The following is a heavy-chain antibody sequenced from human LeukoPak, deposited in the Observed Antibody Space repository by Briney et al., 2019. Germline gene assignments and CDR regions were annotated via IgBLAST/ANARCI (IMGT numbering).Heavy chain of an antibody. CDR1: GYTFTSYG. J-gene: IGHJ4*02. CDR2: ISAYNGNT. V-gene: IGHV1-18*01. Sequence: ASVKVSCKASGYTFTSYGISWVRQAPGQGLEWMGWISAYNGNTNYAQKLQGRVTMTTDTSTNTAHMELRSLRSDDTAVYYCARHPPYCSSTSCYSGYVVFDYWGQGTLVTVSS. CDR3: ARHPPYCSSTSCYSGYVVFDY. D-gene: IGHD2-2*01.